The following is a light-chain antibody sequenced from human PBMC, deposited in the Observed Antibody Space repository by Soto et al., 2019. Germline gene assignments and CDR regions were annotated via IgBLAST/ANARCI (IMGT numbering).Light chain of an antibody. Sequence: QSALTQPPSASGSPGQSVTISCTGTSSDVGGYNYVSWYQQHPGKAPKLMIYEVSKRPSGVPDRFSGSKSGNTASLTVSGLLAEGEADFYCSSYAGTNNFVVFGGGTKLTVL. V-gene: IGLV2-8*01. CDR3: SSYAGTNNFVV. J-gene: IGLJ2*01. CDR2: EVS. CDR1: SSDVGGYNY.